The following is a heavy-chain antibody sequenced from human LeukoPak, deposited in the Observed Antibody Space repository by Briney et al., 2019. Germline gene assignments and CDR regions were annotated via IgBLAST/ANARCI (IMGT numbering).Heavy chain of an antibody. D-gene: IGHD3-9*01. CDR3: AKVGYDILTGYYGPDY. V-gene: IGHV3-30*02. CDR2: IRYDGCNK. Sequence: PGGSLRLSCAASGFTFSSYGMHWVRQAPGKGLEWVAFIRYDGCNKYYADSVKGRFTISRDNSKNTLFLQMNSLRAEDTAVYYCAKVGYDILTGYYGPDYWGQGTLVTVSS. CDR1: GFTFSSYG. J-gene: IGHJ4*02.